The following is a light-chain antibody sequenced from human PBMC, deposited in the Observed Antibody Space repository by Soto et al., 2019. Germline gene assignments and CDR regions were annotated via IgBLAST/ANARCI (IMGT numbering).Light chain of an antibody. CDR2: GAS. CDR3: HQYGGSPQT. Sequence: EIVLTQSPGTLSLSPEERATLSCRASQSVSNYLAWYQRKPGQAPRLLIYGASSRATGIPDRFSGSGSGTDFTLTISRLEPEDFAMYYCHQYGGSPQTFGQGTKVEIK. CDR1: QSVSNY. J-gene: IGKJ1*01. V-gene: IGKV3-20*01.